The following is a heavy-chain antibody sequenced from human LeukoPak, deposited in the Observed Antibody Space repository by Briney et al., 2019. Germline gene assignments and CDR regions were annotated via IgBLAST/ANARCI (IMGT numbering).Heavy chain of an antibody. CDR1: GGSISSGDYY. CDR3: ARVFSGMYSSSFAFDY. V-gene: IGHV4-30-4*01. CDR2: IYYSGST. D-gene: IGHD6-13*01. J-gene: IGHJ4*02. Sequence: SQTLSLTCTVSGGSISSGDYYWSWIRQPPGKGLEWIGYIYYSGSTYYNPSLKSRVTISVDTSKNQFSLKLGSVTAADTAVYYCARVFSGMYSSSFAFDYWGQGTLVTVSS.